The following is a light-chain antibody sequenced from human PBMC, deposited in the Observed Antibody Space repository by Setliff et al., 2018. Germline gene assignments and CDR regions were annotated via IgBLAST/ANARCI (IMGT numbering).Light chain of an antibody. V-gene: IGLV2-8*01. CDR2: DVT. CDR3: SSYACSNNFV. CDR1: SIDLSGYNY. J-gene: IGLJ1*01. Sequence: QSALTQPPSASGSPGQSVTISCAGTSIDLSGYNYVSWYQQHPGKAPQLIIYDVTKRPSGVPDRFSGSKSGNTASLTVSGLQAEDEADYYCSSYACSNNFVFGTGTKVTVL.